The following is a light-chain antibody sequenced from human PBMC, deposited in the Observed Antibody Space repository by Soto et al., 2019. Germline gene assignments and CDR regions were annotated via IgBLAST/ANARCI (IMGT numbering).Light chain of an antibody. CDR3: CSYAGSSTVV. J-gene: IGLJ2*01. CDR2: EGT. CDR1: SSDVGSYKF. V-gene: IGLV2-23*01. Sequence: QSVLTQPASVSGSPGQSITISCTGTSSDVGSYKFVSWYQQYPGKAPKLKIYEGTKRPSGVSNRFSGSKSGNTASLTISGLQPEDEADYYCCSYAGSSTVVFGGGTKLTVL.